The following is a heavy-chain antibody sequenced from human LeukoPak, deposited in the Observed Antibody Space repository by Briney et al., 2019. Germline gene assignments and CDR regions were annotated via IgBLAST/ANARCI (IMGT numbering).Heavy chain of an antibody. V-gene: IGHV4-39*01. J-gene: IGHJ6*02. CDR2: IYYTGST. D-gene: IGHD2-2*01. CDR3: ARTCSSSSCNRDYYYFGMDV. CDR1: GGSISSSSDY. Sequence: SETLSLTCTVSGGSISSSSDYWGWIRQPPGKGLEWIGSIYYTGSTYYNPSLKSRVTISVATSKNQFSLKLSSVTAADTAVYYCARTCSSSSCNRDYYYFGMDVWGQGTTVTVSS.